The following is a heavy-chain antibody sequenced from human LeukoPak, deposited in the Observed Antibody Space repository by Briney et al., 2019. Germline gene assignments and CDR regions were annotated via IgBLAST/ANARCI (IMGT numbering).Heavy chain of an antibody. V-gene: IGHV1-18*01. CDR3: ARVNNRAKRVSNYYDSSGFAGDSDY. Sequence: ASVKVSCKASGYTFTTYGISWVRQAPGQGLEWMGWISAYNGNTNYAQKLQGRVTMTTDTSTSTAYMELRSLRSDDTAVYYCARVNNRAKRVSNYYDSSGFAGDSDYWGQGTLVTVSS. D-gene: IGHD3-22*01. J-gene: IGHJ4*02. CDR2: ISAYNGNT. CDR1: GYTFTTYG.